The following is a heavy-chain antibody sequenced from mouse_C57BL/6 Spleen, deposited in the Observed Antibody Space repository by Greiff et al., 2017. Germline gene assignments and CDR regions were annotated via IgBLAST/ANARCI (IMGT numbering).Heavy chain of an antibody. V-gene: IGHV1-82*01. J-gene: IGHJ4*01. Sequence: QVQLQQSGPELVKPGASVKISCKASGYAFSSSWMNWVKQRPGKGLEWIGRIYPGDGDTNYNGKFKGKATLTADESSSTAYMQLSSLTSEDSAVYFCARDYGRNYYAMDYWGQGTSVTVSS. D-gene: IGHD1-1*01. CDR2: IYPGDGDT. CDR1: GYAFSSSW. CDR3: ARDYGRNYYAMDY.